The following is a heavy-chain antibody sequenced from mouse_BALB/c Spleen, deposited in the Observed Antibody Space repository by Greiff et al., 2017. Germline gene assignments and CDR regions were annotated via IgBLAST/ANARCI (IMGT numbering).Heavy chain of an antibody. Sequence: QVQLQQSGAELVKPGASVKLSCKASGYTFTSYYMYWVKQRPGQGLEWIGEINPSNGGTNFNEKFKSKATLTVDKSSSTAYMQLSSLTSEDSAVYYCTRRYGKPYAMDYWGQGTSVTVSS. CDR2: INPSNGGT. CDR3: TRRYGKPYAMDY. V-gene: IGHV1S81*02. D-gene: IGHD2-10*02. J-gene: IGHJ4*01. CDR1: GYTFTSYY.